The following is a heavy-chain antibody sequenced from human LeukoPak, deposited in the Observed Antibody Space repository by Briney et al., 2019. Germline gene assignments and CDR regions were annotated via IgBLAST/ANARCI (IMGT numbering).Heavy chain of an antibody. Sequence: GGSLRLSCAASGFTFSSYAMHWVRQAPGKGLEYVSAISSNGGSTYYANSVKGRFTISRDNSKNTLYLQMGSLRAEDMAVYYCARGHDSSGYVSNLFDPWGQGTLVTVSS. CDR1: GFTFSSYA. CDR2: ISSNGGST. V-gene: IGHV3-64*01. CDR3: ARGHDSSGYVSNLFDP. J-gene: IGHJ5*02. D-gene: IGHD3-22*01.